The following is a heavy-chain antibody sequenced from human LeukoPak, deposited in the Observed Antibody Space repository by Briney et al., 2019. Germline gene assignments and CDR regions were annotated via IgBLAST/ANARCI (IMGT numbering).Heavy chain of an antibody. CDR1: GYSISSGYY. J-gene: IGHJ5*02. V-gene: IGHV4-38-2*02. Sequence: SEILSLTCTVSGYSISSGYYWGWIRQPPGKGLEWIGSIYHSGSTYYNPSLKSRVTISVDTSKNQFSLKLSSVTAADTAVYYCARMVRGSYNWFDPWGQGTLVTVSS. D-gene: IGHD3-10*01. CDR2: IYHSGST. CDR3: ARMVRGSYNWFDP.